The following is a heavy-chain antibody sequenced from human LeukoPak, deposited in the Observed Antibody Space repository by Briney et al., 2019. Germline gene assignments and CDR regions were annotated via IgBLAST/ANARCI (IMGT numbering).Heavy chain of an antibody. CDR3: ARTVEMATIFFDY. CDR1: GGSISRYY. V-gene: IGHV4-59*12. Sequence: SETLSLTCTVSGGSISRYYWSWIRQPPGKGLEWFGYVSDSGTTNYNPSLKSRVTISVDTSKNQFSLKLSSVTAADTAVYYCARTVEMATIFFDYWGQGTLVTVSS. CDR2: VSDSGTT. J-gene: IGHJ4*02. D-gene: IGHD5-24*01.